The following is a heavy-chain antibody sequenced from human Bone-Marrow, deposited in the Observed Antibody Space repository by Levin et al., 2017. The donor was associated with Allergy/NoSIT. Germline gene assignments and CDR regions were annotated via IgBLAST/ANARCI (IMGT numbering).Heavy chain of an antibody. CDR1: GFTFSNYW. D-gene: IGHD3-16*01. J-gene: IGHJ4*02. V-gene: IGHV3-7*02. CDR3: VSPWGKHRFDY. Sequence: GESLKISCAASGFTFSNYWMTWVRQAPGKGLEWVANIKQDGSEKYYVDSVKGRFTISRDNAKNSLYLQMNSLRAEDTAVYYCVSPWGKHRFDYWGQGTLVTVSS. CDR2: IKQDGSEK.